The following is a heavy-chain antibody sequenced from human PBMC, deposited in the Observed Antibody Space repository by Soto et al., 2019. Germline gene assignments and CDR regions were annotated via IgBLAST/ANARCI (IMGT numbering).Heavy chain of an antibody. V-gene: IGHV4-39*01. CDR2: IYYIGST. Sequence: SETLSLTCTVSGGSISSSSYYWGWIRQPPGKGLELFLCIYYIGSTYYNPSLKSRVTISVDTSKNQFSLKLSSVTAADTAVYYCARQADIVLMVYADDNWFGPWGQGTQVTVSS. D-gene: IGHD2-8*01. CDR3: ARQADIVLMVYADDNWFGP. J-gene: IGHJ5*02. CDR1: GGSISSSSYY.